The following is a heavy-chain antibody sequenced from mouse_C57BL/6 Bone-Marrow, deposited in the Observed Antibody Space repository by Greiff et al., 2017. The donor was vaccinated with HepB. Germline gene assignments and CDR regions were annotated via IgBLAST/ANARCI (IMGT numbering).Heavy chain of an antibody. Sequence: VKLMESGAELVRPGASVTLSCKASGSTFTDNEMHWVKQTPVHGLDWIGAIDPETGGTAYNQKFKGKAILTADKSSSTAYMELRSLTSEDSAVYYCTRGDGTTVPIDYWGQGTTLTVSS. J-gene: IGHJ2*01. D-gene: IGHD1-1*01. CDR1: GSTFTDNE. CDR3: TRGDGTTVPIDY. CDR2: IDPETGGT. V-gene: IGHV1-15*01.